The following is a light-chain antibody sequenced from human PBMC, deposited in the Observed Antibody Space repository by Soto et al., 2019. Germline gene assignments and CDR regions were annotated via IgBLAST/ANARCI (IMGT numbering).Light chain of an antibody. CDR3: QQYNSYWT. CDR2: KAS. CDR1: QSISNL. Sequence: DIQMTQSPSTLSASVGDRVTITCRASQSISNLLAWYQQKPGKAPKLLIYKASSLESGVPSRFSGSGSGTEVTLTISSLQPDDFATYYCQQYNSYWTFGQGTKVEIK. J-gene: IGKJ1*01. V-gene: IGKV1-5*03.